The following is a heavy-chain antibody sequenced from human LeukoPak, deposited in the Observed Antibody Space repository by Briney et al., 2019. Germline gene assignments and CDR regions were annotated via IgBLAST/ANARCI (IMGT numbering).Heavy chain of an antibody. D-gene: IGHD3-16*01. V-gene: IGHV1-46*01. Sequence: ASVKVSCKASGYTFTSYHMHWVRQAPGQGLEWMGNINLSGGSTTYAQKFQGRVTMTRDTSTSTVYMELSSLRSEDTAVYYCARDYVDDIRMIKDYWGQGTLVTVSS. CDR3: ARDYVDDIRMIKDY. CDR1: GYTFTSYH. CDR2: INLSGGST. J-gene: IGHJ4*02.